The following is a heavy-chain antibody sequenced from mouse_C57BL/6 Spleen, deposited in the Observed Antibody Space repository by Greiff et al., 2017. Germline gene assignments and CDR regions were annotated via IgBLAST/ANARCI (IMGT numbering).Heavy chain of an antibody. V-gene: IGHV1-39*01. CDR1: GYSFTDYN. Sequence: VQLKQSGPELVKPGASVKISCKASGYSFTDYNMNWVKQSHGKSLEWIGVINPNYGTTSYNQQFKGKATLTVDQSSSTADMQLNSLTSEDSAVYYCAREDEGYREYYFDYWGQGTTRTVSS. D-gene: IGHD2-3*01. J-gene: IGHJ2*01. CDR2: INPNYGTT. CDR3: AREDEGYREYYFDY.